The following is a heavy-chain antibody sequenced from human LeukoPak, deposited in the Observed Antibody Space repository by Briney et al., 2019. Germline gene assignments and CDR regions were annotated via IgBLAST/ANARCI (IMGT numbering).Heavy chain of an antibody. J-gene: IGHJ1*01. CDR2: ISYDGSNK. CDR1: GFTFSSYA. CDR3: ARPPNSSSEYFQH. Sequence: PGGSLRLSFAASGFTFSSYAMHWVRQAPGKGLEWVAVISYDGSNKYYADSVKGRFTISRDNSKNTLYLQMNSLRAEDTAVYYCARPPNSSSEYFQHWGQGTLVTVSA. V-gene: IGHV3-30-3*01. D-gene: IGHD6-13*01.